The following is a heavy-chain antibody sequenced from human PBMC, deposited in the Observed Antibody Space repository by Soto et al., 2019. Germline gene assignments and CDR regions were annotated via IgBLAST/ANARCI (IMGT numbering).Heavy chain of an antibody. CDR1: GGTFSSYA. CDR3: ARGVLLAAAGTLVVAWFDP. Sequence: QVQLVQSGAEVKKPGSSVKVSCKASGGTFSSYAISWVRQAPGQGLEWMGGIIPIFGTANYAQKFQGRVKITADEYTSTAYMELSRLRSEDTAVYYCARGVLLAAAGTLVVAWFDPGGQGTLVTVSS. D-gene: IGHD6-13*01. J-gene: IGHJ5*02. V-gene: IGHV1-69*01. CDR2: IIPIFGTA.